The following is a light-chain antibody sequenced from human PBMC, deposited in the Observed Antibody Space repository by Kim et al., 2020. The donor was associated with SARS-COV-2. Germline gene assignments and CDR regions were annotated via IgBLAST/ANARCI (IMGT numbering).Light chain of an antibody. CDR2: QDS. CDR3: QAWDSSNVV. Sequence: VSPGKTASITCSGDKLGDKYACWYQQKPGQSPVLVIYQDSKRPSGIPERFSGSNSGNTATLTISGTQAMDEADYYCQAWDSSNVVFGGGTQLTVL. CDR1: KLGDKY. V-gene: IGLV3-1*01. J-gene: IGLJ2*01.